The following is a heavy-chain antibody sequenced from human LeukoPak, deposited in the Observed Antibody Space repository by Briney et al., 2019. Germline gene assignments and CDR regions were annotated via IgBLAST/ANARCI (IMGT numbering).Heavy chain of an antibody. V-gene: IGHV3-23*01. D-gene: IGHD4-17*01. CDR1: GFTFTTYA. CDR3: AKEVLGGNYGDYAVDY. CDR2: VSGSGSHT. Sequence: GGSLRLSCAASGFTFTTYAMSWVRQALGKGLEWVSSVSGSGSHTYYADSVKGRFTISRDNSKNTLDLQMHSLRAEDTALYYCAKEVLGGNYGDYAVDYWGQGTLVTVSS. J-gene: IGHJ4*02.